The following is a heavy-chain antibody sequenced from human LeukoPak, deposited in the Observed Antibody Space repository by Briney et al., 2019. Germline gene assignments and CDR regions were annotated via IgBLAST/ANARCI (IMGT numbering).Heavy chain of an antibody. V-gene: IGHV5-51*01. CDR2: IYPGDSDT. D-gene: IGHD1-26*01. J-gene: IGHJ4*02. CDR1: GYSFTSYW. Sequence: PGESLKISCKGSGYSFTSYWIGWVRQMPGKGLEWMGIIYPGDSDTRYSPSFQGQVTISADKSISTAYLQWSSLKASDTAMYYCARRYPATPQDVGAAPLDYWGKETLVTVPS. CDR3: ARRYPATPQDVGAAPLDY.